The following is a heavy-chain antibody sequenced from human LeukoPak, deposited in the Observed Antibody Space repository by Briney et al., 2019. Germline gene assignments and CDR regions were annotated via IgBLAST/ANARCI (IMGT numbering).Heavy chain of an antibody. D-gene: IGHD3-10*01. CDR3: AKVAREFMGAFDI. CDR2: IRYDGSNK. Sequence: GGSLRLSCAASGFTFSSYGMHWVRQAPGKGLEWVAFIRYDGSNKYYAGSVRGRFTIYRDNSKNTLYLQMNSLRAEDTAVYYCAKVAREFMGAFDIWGQGTMVTVSS. J-gene: IGHJ3*02. V-gene: IGHV3-30*02. CDR1: GFTFSSYG.